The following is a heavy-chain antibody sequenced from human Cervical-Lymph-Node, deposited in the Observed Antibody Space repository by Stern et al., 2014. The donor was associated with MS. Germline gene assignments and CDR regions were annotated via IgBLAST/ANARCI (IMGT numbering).Heavy chain of an antibody. CDR1: GFSFSDAW. V-gene: IGHV3-15*01. CDR3: TTDPNGDYAGQVYWYFDL. CDR2: IKSGIDVGTT. D-gene: IGHD4-17*01. Sequence: EDQLVESGGGLVKPGGSLRLSCAASGFSFSDAWMNWVRQAPGKGLEWVGRIKSGIDVGTTEYAAPVKGRFTISRDDSKNTLFLQMNSLQTEDTAMYYCTTDPNGDYAGQVYWYFDLWGRGTLVTVSS. J-gene: IGHJ2*01.